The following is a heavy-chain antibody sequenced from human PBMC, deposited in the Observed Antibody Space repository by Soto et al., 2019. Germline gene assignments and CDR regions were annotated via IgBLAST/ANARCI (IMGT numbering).Heavy chain of an antibody. Sequence: PSETLSLTCTVSDGSISSGGYSWSWIRQPPGKGLEWIGYIYHSGSTYYNPSLKSRVTISVDTSKNQLSLQLTSVTAADTAMYYCVKHPLLFDNDTGNYIGPPDYWGQGTLVTVSS. V-gene: IGHV4-30-2*01. D-gene: IGHD3-9*01. CDR3: VKHPLLFDNDTGNYIGPPDY. J-gene: IGHJ4*02. CDR1: DGSISSGGYS. CDR2: IYHSGST.